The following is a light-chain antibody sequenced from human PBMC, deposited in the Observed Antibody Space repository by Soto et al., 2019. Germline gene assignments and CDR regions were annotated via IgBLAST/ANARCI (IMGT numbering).Light chain of an antibody. Sequence: EIVLTKSPGTLYLSPGEIDTLSFRASQSVSSSYLAWYQHEPGQAPRLLIYGASSRATGIPDRFSGRGFGTVFTLNITRLEPEDFAVYSCQQYGSSPESTFGPATNVDIK. CDR1: QSVSSSY. J-gene: IGKJ3*01. CDR3: QQYGSSPEST. V-gene: IGKV3-20*01. CDR2: GAS.